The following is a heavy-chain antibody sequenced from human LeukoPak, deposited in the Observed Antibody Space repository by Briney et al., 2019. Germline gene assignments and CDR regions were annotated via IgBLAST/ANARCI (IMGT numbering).Heavy chain of an antibody. CDR3: ARPHYGSNYGYYYYYMDV. D-gene: IGHD4-23*01. J-gene: IGHJ6*03. Sequence: SETLSLTCTVSGGSISSYYWSWIRQPAGKGLEWIGRIYTSGSTNYSPSLKSRVTMSVDTSKNQFSLKLSSVTAADTTVYYCARPHYGSNYGYYYYYMDVWGKGTTVTISS. CDR2: IYTSGST. V-gene: IGHV4-4*07. CDR1: GGSISSYY.